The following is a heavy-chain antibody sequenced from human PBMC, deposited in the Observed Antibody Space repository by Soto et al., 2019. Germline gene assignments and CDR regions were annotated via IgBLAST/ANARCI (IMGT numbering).Heavy chain of an antibody. CDR3: ARDHVDTPMTNFDY. D-gene: IGHD5-18*01. Sequence: QVQLVQSGAEVKKPGASVKDSCRASGYTFISYYIHWVRQAPGQGLEWMGLINPSDAYTDYAQKFQGRVTLTRDTSTSIVYMELSSLRSEDTAIYYCARDHVDTPMTNFDYWGQGTLVTVSS. CDR2: INPSDAYT. V-gene: IGHV1-46*01. CDR1: GYTFISYY. J-gene: IGHJ4*02.